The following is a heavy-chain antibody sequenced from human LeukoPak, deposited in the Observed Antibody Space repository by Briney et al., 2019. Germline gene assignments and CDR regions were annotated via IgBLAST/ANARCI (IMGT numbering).Heavy chain of an antibody. CDR2: ISSSSSYI. D-gene: IGHD3-22*01. V-gene: IGHV3-21*01. Sequence: GGSLRLSCAASGFTFSSYSMNWVRQVPGKGLEWVSSISSSSSYIYYADSVKGRFTISRDNAKNSLYLQMNSLRAEDTAVYYCARDRASGITMIVVVTHGFDPWGQGTLVTVSS. J-gene: IGHJ5*02. CDR1: GFTFSSYS. CDR3: ARDRASGITMIVVVTHGFDP.